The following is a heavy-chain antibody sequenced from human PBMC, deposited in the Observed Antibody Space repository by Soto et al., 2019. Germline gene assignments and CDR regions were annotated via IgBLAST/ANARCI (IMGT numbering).Heavy chain of an antibody. V-gene: IGHV4-34*01. CDR3: ARELRRFYYGMDF. CDR2: INHSGST. CDR1: GGSFSGYY. J-gene: IGHJ6*02. D-gene: IGHD3-3*01. Sequence: SETLSLTCAVYGGSFSGYYWSWIRQPPGKGLEWIGEINHSGSTNYNPSLKSRVTISVDTSKNQFSLKLSSVTAADTAVYYCARELRRFYYGMDFWGQGTTVTVSS.